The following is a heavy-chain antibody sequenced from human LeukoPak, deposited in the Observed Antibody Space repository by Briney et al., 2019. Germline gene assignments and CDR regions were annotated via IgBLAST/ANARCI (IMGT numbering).Heavy chain of an antibody. CDR2: ISSSGKNI. CDR3: ARVTYAVPDY. V-gene: IGHV3-48*03. J-gene: IGHJ4*02. CDR1: GFTFSSYE. Sequence: GGSLRLSCAASGFTFSSYEMNWGRQAPGKGLEWVSYISSSGKNIYFADSVKGRFTISRDNAKNSLFLQMNSLRAEDTAVYYCARVTYAVPDYWGQGTLVAVSS. D-gene: IGHD2/OR15-2a*01.